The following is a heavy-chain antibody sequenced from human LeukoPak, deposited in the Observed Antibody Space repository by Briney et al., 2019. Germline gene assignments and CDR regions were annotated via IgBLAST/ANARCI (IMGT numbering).Heavy chain of an antibody. D-gene: IGHD4-17*01. CDR3: ARSDYGDHLNY. Sequence: SETLSLTCTVSGGSISSYYWSWIRQPPGKGLEWIGYIYYSGSTNYNPSLKSRVTISVDTSKNQFSLKLSSVTAADTAVYYCARSDYGDHLNYWGQGTRVTVFS. CDR2: IYYSGST. CDR1: GGSISSYY. J-gene: IGHJ4*02. V-gene: IGHV4-59*01.